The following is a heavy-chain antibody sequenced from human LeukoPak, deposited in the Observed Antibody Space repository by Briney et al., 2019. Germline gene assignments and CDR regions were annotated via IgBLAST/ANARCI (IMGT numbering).Heavy chain of an antibody. CDR3: ARHAKSSPYYFDY. Sequence: SETLSLTCTVSGGSISSYYWSWIRQPPGKGLEWIGYIYYSGSTNYHPSPKSRLTISVDTSKNQFSLKLSSVTAADTAVYYCARHAKSSPYYFDYWGQGTLVTVSS. D-gene: IGHD2-8*01. V-gene: IGHV4-59*01. J-gene: IGHJ4*02. CDR2: IYYSGST. CDR1: GGSISSYY.